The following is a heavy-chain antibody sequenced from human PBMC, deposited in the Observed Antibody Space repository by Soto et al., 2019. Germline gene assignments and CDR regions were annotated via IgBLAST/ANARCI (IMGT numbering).Heavy chain of an antibody. CDR3: ARDPYPVLMVNAPNLYGMDV. D-gene: IGHD2-8*01. CDR2: ISTYNGNT. CDR1: GYTFTTYD. Sequence: QVQLVQSGAEVKKPGASVKVSCKASGYTFTTYDISWVRQAPGQGLEWMGRISTYNGNTNYQQSLQGRLTMTTDTSTTTAYMELRSRRSDDTAGYYCARDPYPVLMVNAPNLYGMDVWGEGTTVTVSS. V-gene: IGHV1-18*01. J-gene: IGHJ6*04.